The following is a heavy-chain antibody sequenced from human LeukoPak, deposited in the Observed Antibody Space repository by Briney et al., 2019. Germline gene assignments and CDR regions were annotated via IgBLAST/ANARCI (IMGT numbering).Heavy chain of an antibody. Sequence: SETLSLTCTVSGGSISSSSYYWGWIRQPPGKGLEWIGSIYYSGSTNYNPSLKSRVTISVDTSKNQFSLKLSSVTAADTAVYYCARSITVTTYLFDYWGQGTLVTVSS. V-gene: IGHV4-39*07. D-gene: IGHD4-17*01. CDR3: ARSITVTTYLFDY. CDR2: IYYSGST. J-gene: IGHJ4*02. CDR1: GGSISSSSYY.